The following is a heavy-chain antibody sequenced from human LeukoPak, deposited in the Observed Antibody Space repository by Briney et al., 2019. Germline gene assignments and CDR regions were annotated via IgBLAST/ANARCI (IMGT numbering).Heavy chain of an antibody. Sequence: AGGSLRLSCAASGFTFSSYGMHWVRQAPGKGLEWVAVIWYDGSNKYYADSVKGRFTISRDNSKNTLYLQMNSLRAEDTAVYYCARESGWGSYFGYWGQGTLVTVSS. D-gene: IGHD6-19*01. CDR2: IWYDGSNK. V-gene: IGHV3-33*01. CDR3: ARESGWGSYFGY. J-gene: IGHJ4*02. CDR1: GFTFSSYG.